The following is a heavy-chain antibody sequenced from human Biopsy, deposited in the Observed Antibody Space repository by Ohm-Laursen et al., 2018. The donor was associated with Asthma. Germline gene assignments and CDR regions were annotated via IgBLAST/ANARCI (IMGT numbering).Heavy chain of an antibody. CDR2: ISDYLENP. J-gene: IGHJ4*02. CDR1: GYSFELNG. CDR3: ARTYCTLNTCYASFDH. Sequence: APVKVSCKASGYSFELNGMSWVRQRPGQGLEWMGWISDYLENPNYAQKFQGRVNMTYDRSTNTAYMELKSLRTDDTAVYFCARTYCTLNTCYASFDHWGQGTLVAVSS. V-gene: IGHV1-18*04. D-gene: IGHD2-2*01.